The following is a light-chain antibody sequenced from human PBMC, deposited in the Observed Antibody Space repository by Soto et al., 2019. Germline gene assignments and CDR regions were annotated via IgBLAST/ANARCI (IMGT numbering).Light chain of an antibody. J-gene: IGKJ1*01. Sequence: DIQMTQSPSTLSASVGDRVTITCRASQNINDYLAWYQQKPGKSPKVLIYDASTLASGVPSRFSGSGSGTQFTLTISSLQPDDFATYFCQQYNSHRTFGQGTKGDIK. CDR3: QQYNSHRT. V-gene: IGKV1-5*01. CDR2: DAS. CDR1: QNINDY.